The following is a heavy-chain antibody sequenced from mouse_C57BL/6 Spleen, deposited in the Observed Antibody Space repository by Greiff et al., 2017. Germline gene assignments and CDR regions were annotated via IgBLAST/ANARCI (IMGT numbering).Heavy chain of an antibody. CDR2: IDPSDSYT. CDR1: GYTFTSYW. V-gene: IGHV1-69*01. Sequence: VQLQQPGAELVMPGASVKLSCKASGYTFTSYWMHWVKQRPGQGLEWIGEIDPSDSYTNYNQKFKGKSTLTVDKSSSTAYMQLSSLTSEDSAVYYCARGRGRENWCAYWGQGTLVTVSA. J-gene: IGHJ3*01. CDR3: ARGRGRENWCAY.